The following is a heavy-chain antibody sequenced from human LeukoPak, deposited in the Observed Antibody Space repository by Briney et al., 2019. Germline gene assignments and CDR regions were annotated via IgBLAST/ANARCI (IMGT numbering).Heavy chain of an antibody. V-gene: IGHV1-24*01. CDR1: GYTLTELS. CDR3: ANGFNYYDSSGYLPTGYDAFDI. J-gene: IGHJ3*02. D-gene: IGHD3-22*01. Sequence: ASVKVSCKVSGYTLTELSMHWVRLAPGKGLEWMGGFDPEDGETIYAQKFQGRVTMTEDTSTDTAYMELSSLRSEDTALYYCANGFNYYDSSGYLPTGYDAFDIWGQGTMVTVSS. CDR2: FDPEDGET.